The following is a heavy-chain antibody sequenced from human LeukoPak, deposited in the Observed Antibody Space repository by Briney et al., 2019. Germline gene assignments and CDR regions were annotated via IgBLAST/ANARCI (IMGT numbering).Heavy chain of an antibody. D-gene: IGHD3-22*01. J-gene: IGHJ4*02. CDR3: AKSPALYYYDRSGLDYFDY. V-gene: IGHV3-23*01. CDR2: ISGSGGST. CDR1: GFTFSSYA. Sequence: PGRSLRLSCAASGFTFSSYAMHWVRQAPGKGLEWVSAISGSGGSTYYADSVKGRFTISRDNSKNTLYLQMNSLRAEDTAVYYCAKSPALYYYDRSGLDYFDYWGQGTLVTVSS.